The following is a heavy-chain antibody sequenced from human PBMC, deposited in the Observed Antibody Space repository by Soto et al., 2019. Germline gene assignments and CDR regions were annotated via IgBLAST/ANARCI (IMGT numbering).Heavy chain of an antibody. J-gene: IGHJ1*01. Sequence: QAQLMQSGAEVKKPGSSVKVSCKASGGTFSGYAISWVRQAPGQGLEWMGGIIPVLGITNYAQKFQGRITIDADESTGTAYMDLRSLRSEDTAVYYCARDPRSITGTTSFEDFQHWGPGTLVSVSS. CDR1: GGTFSGYA. CDR3: ARDPRSITGTTSFEDFQH. D-gene: IGHD1-20*01. V-gene: IGHV1-69*01. CDR2: IIPVLGIT.